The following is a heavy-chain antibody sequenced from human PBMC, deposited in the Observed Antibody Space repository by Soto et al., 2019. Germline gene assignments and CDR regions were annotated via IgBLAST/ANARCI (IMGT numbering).Heavy chain of an antibody. J-gene: IGHJ6*02. CDR2: ISYDSTKT. CDR1: GFTFNSYG. CDR3: ARTRSAWSDFHYYSLDV. V-gene: IGHV3-30*03. Sequence: GGSLRLSCAASGFTFNSYGMHWVRQCPGNGLEWVAFISYDSTKTYYADSVKGRFTISRDNSNSALYVQMNSLTGEDTAVYYCARTRSAWSDFHYYSLDVWGQGTTVTVSS. D-gene: IGHD1-26*01.